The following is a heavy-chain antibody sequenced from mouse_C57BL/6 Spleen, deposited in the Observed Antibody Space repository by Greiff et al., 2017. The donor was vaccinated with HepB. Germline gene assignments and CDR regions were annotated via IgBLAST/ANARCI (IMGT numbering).Heavy chain of an antibody. CDR1: GFTFSSYA. CDR2: ISSGGDYI. D-gene: IGHD4-1*01. CDR3: TRVLGAWFAY. Sequence: EVKLMESGEGLVKPGGSLKLSCAASGFTFSSYAMSWVRQTPEKRLEWVAYISSGGDYIYYADTVKGRFTISRDNARNTLYLQMSSLKSEDTAMYYCTRVLGAWFAYWGQGTLVTVSA. V-gene: IGHV5-9-1*02. J-gene: IGHJ3*01.